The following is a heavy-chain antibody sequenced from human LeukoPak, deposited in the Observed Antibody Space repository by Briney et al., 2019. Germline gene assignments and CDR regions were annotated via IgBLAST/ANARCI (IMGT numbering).Heavy chain of an antibody. J-gene: IGHJ4*02. CDR2: IYPDDSHT. V-gene: IGHV5-51*01. D-gene: IGHD6-19*01. CDR1: GYSFINYW. CDR3: ARALALADYFDF. Sequence: GESLQISCKGSGYSFINYWIGWVRQMPGKGLEWMGIIYPDDSHTIYSPSFQGQVTISADKSISTAYLQWSSLKASDTAMYYCARALALADYFDFWGQGTLVTVSS.